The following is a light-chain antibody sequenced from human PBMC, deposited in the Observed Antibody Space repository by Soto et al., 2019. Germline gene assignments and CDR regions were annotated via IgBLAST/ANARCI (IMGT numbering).Light chain of an antibody. J-gene: IGLJ1*01. CDR1: STDIGDYNY. CDR2: EVS. CDR3: SSYKSSNTRFV. V-gene: IGLV2-14*01. Sequence: QSVLTQPASVSGSPGQSITISCTGTSTDIGDYNYVSWFQQHPGKAPKLMIYEVSYRPSGVSHRFSGSKSGNTASLTISGLQAEDEDDYYCSSYKSSNTRFVFGTGTKVT.